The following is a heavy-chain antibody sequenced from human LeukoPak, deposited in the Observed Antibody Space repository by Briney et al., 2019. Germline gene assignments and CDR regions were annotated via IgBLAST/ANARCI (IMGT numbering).Heavy chain of an antibody. Sequence: GESLKISCSASGFTFSAYSMNWVRQAPGKGLEWVSSISNGGTYIFYGDSVKGRFTVSRDDADNSLYLQVNSLRAEDTAVYYCARTRDSSGCFDLWGQGTLVTVSS. CDR1: GFTFSAYS. J-gene: IGHJ5*02. CDR2: ISNGGTYI. V-gene: IGHV3-21*01. D-gene: IGHD6-19*01. CDR3: ARTRDSSGCFDL.